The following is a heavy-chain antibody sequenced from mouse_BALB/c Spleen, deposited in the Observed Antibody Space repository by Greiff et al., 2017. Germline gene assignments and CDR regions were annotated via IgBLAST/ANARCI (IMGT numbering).Heavy chain of an antibody. CDR2: IRLKSNNYAT. D-gene: IGHD1-1*01. V-gene: IGHV6-6*02. Sequence: EVKLVESGGGLVQPGGSMKLSCVASGFTFSNYWMNWVRQSPEKGLEWVAEIRLKSNNYATHYAESVKGRFTISRDDSKSSVYLQMNNLRAEDTGIYYCTRDFTTVVGGGNYWGQGTTLTVSS. CDR1: GFTFSNYW. CDR3: TRDFTTVVGGGNY. J-gene: IGHJ2*01.